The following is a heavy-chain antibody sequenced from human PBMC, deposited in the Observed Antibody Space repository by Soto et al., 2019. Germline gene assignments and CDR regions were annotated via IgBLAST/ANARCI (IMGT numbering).Heavy chain of an antibody. CDR2: IYHSGST. V-gene: IGHV4-4*09. D-gene: IGHD3-22*01. CDR3: ARNVGTYYYDSSGYYVDY. CDR1: GGSISSYY. Sequence: PSETLSLTCTVSGGSISSYYWSWIRQPPGKGLEWIGYIYHSGSTSYNPSLKSRVTISVDTSKNQFSLKLSSVTAADTAVYYCARNVGTYYYDSSGYYVDYWGQGTLVTVSS. J-gene: IGHJ4*02.